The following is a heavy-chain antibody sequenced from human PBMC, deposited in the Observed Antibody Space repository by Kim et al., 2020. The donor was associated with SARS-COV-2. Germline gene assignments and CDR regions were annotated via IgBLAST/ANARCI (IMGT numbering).Heavy chain of an antibody. CDR3: ARVFLGMVAPPTESSPYYFDY. V-gene: IGHV4-34*01. CDR2: INNSGST. J-gene: IGHJ4*02. CDR1: GGSFSGYY. Sequence: SETLSLTCAVYGGSFSGYYWSWIRQPPGKGLEWIGEINNSGSTNYNPSLKSRVTISVDTSKNQFSLKLSSVTAADTAAYSCARVFLGMVAPPTESSPYYFDYWGQGTLVTVSS. D-gene: IGHD1-26*01.